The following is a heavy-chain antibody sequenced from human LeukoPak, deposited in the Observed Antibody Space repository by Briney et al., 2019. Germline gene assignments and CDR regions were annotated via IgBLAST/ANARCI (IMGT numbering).Heavy chain of an antibody. V-gene: IGHV1-2*02. CDR2: INPHSGGT. D-gene: IGHD4-23*01. CDR3: ARVSGRWNYFDY. J-gene: IGHJ4*02. Sequence: ASVKVSCKASGYTFTDYDMHWVRQAPGQGLEWMGWINPHSGGTNYAQKFQGRVTMTRDTSISTAYMELSRLRSDDTAVYYCARVSGRWNYFDYWGQGTLVTVSS. CDR1: GYTFTDYD.